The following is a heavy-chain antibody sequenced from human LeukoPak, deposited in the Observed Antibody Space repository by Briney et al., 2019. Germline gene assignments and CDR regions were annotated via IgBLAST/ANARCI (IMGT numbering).Heavy chain of an antibody. J-gene: IGHJ1*01. CDR1: GFRFRNYW. CDR3: VRELVVGPAEYFQS. CDR2: ISEDGNEK. D-gene: IGHD1-26*01. V-gene: IGHV3-7*01. Sequence: PGGSLRLSCVASGFRFRNYWMAWIRHAPGRGLEWVANISEDGNEKYYLDSVRGRFIISRDNARNSLFLQMNSLRGEDTGVYYCVRELVVGPAEYFQSWGQGTLVAVSS.